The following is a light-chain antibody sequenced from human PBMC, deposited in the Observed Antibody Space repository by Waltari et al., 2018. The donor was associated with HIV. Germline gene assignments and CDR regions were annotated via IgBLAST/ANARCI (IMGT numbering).Light chain of an antibody. V-gene: IGKV2-28*01. Sequence: DIVMTQSQLSLHVTPGEPASISCKSSQSLLHSNGYTYLDWYLQKPGQSPQLLIYLGSNRTSGVPDRCSGSGSGTHYTLKISRVESEDVVVYDCMQALQTPGTFGQGTKLEIK. CDR2: LGS. CDR3: MQALQTPGT. J-gene: IGKJ2*01. CDR1: QSLLHSNGYTY.